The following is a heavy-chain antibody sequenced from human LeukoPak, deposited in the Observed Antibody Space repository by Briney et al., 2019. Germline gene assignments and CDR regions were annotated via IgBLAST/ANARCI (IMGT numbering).Heavy chain of an antibody. J-gene: IGHJ4*02. Sequence: GASVKVSYKASGYTFTSYAMNWVRQAPGQGLEWMGWINTNTGNPTYAQGFTGRFVFSLDTSVSTAYLQISSLKAEDTAVYYCARDGSLQYLAEHFDYWGQGTLVTVSS. CDR3: ARDGSLQYLAEHFDY. D-gene: IGHD4-11*01. V-gene: IGHV7-4-1*02. CDR1: GYTFTSYA. CDR2: INTNTGNP.